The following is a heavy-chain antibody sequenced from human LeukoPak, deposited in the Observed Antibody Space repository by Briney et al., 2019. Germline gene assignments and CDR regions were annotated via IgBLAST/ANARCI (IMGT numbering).Heavy chain of an antibody. J-gene: IGHJ4*01. D-gene: IGHD4-17*01. CDR3: ARDRVGGDLTGVSLY. Sequence: ASVKVSCKASGYPFDNFGLTWVRQAPGQGLEWMGWISAYYGNTHYAQKFRGRLTLTTETSTSTAYLELRSLKSDDTAVYYCARDRVGGDLTGVSLYWGQGTLVTVSS. V-gene: IGHV1-18*01. CDR1: GYPFDNFG. CDR2: ISAYYGNT.